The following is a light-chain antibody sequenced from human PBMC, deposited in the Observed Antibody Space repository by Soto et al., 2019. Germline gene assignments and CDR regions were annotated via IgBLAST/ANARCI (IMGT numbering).Light chain of an antibody. V-gene: IGKV1-33*01. CDR3: QQYDHFVT. Sequence: DIQMTQSPSSLAASVGDRVTITCRASQDIKNYLNWYQQKPGKAPKLLIYDASNLEIGVPSRFSGSGSGTHFXXTIDSLQPEDIATYYCQQYDHFVTFGGGTKVEF. J-gene: IGKJ4*01. CDR1: QDIKNY. CDR2: DAS.